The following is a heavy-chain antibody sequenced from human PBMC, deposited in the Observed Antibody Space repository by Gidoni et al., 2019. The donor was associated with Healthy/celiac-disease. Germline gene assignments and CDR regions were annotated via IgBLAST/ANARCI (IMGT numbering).Heavy chain of an antibody. CDR2: ISGSGGST. D-gene: IGHD6-13*01. J-gene: IGHJ4*02. V-gene: IGHV3-23*01. Sequence: EVQLLESGGGLVQPGGSLRLSCAASGFTFSSYAMSWVRQAPGKGLEWVSAISGSGGSTYYADSVKGRFTISRDNSKNTLYLQMNSLRAEDTAVYYCAKTGARYSSSWLSPHSDYWGQGTLVTVSS. CDR1: GFTFSSYA. CDR3: AKTGARYSSSWLSPHSDY.